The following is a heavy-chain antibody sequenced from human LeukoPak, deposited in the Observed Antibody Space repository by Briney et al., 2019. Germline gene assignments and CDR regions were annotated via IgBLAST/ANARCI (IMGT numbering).Heavy chain of an antibody. J-gene: IGHJ6*03. CDR1: GYTFTSYD. CDR3: ARGSPPCYYYCMDV. V-gene: IGHV1-8*01. Sequence: ASVKVSCKASGYTFTSYDINWVRQATGQGLEWMGWMNPNSGNTGYAQKFQGRVTMTRNTSISTAYMELSSLRSEDTAVYYCARGSPPCYYYCMDVWGKGTTVTVSS. CDR2: MNPNSGNT.